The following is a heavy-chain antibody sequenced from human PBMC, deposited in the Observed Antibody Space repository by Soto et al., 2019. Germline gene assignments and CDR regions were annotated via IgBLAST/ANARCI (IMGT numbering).Heavy chain of an antibody. Sequence: ASLKVSCKASGYTFTIYDINWVRQATGQGLEWMGWMNPNSGSTGYAQKFQGRVTMTRNTSISTAYMELSSLRSEDTAVYYCARMCYYHYYGMDIWGQGTTVTFSS. J-gene: IGHJ6*02. CDR1: GYTFTIYD. V-gene: IGHV1-8*01. CDR3: ARMCYYHYYGMDI. CDR2: MNPNSGST.